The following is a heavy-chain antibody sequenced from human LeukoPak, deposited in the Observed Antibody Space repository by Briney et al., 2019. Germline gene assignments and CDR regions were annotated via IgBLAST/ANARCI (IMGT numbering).Heavy chain of an antibody. CDR3: ARKQPGIAAAGTKGDFDY. Sequence: SETLSLTCAVYGESFSGYYWSWIRQPPGKGLEWIGEINHSGSTNYNPSLKSRVTISVDTSKNQFSLKLSSVTAADTAVYYCARKQPGIAAAGTKGDFDYWGQGTLVTVSS. J-gene: IGHJ4*02. CDR1: GESFSGYY. V-gene: IGHV4-34*01. CDR2: INHSGST. D-gene: IGHD6-13*01.